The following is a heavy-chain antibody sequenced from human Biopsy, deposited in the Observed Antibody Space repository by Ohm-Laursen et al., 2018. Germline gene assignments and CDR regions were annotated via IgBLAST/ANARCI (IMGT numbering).Heavy chain of an antibody. D-gene: IGHD3-10*02. CDR1: GFTFSSFA. CDR2: ISDSGGST. Sequence: GSLRLSCAAPGFTFSSFAMSWVRQPPGKGLVWVSGISDSGGSTHYADPVKGRFSISRDTSKNTLYLQMNSLRAEDTAVYYCAKDVFGGFSGSTDYYAYYFDSWGQGTLVTVSS. J-gene: IGHJ4*02. V-gene: IGHV3-23*01. CDR3: AKDVFGGFSGSTDYYAYYFDS.